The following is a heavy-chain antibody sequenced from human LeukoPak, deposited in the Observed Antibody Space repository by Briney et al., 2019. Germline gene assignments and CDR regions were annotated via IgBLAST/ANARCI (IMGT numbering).Heavy chain of an antibody. CDR3: ARRAFPHGMDV. D-gene: IGHD2/OR15-2a*01. CDR1: GGSFSGYY. J-gene: IGHJ6*04. V-gene: IGHV4-34*01. Sequence: SETLSLTCAVYGGSFSGYYWSWIRQPPGKGLEWIGEINRSGSTNYNPSLKSRVTISVDTSKNQFSLKLSSVTAADTAVYYCARRAFPHGMDVWGKGTTVTVSS. CDR2: INRSGST.